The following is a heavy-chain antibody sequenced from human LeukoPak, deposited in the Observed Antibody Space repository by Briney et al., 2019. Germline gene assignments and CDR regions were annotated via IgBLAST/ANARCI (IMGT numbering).Heavy chain of an antibody. V-gene: IGHV1-24*01. J-gene: IGHJ4*02. Sequence: ASVKISCKVSGYTLTELSMHWVRQAPGKGLEWMGGFDPEYGETIYAQKFQGRVTMTEDTSTDTAYMELSSLRSEDTAVYYCATDLLGPRFFGELLTFFDYWGQGTLATVSS. CDR1: GYTLTELS. D-gene: IGHD3-10*01. CDR3: ATDLLGPRFFGELLTFFDY. CDR2: FDPEYGET.